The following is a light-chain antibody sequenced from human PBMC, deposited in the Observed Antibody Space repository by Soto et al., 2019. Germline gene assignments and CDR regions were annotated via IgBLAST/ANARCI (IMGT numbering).Light chain of an antibody. J-gene: IGKJ4*01. Sequence: ELVLTQSPGTLSLSPGESATLSCRASQSVSHFLAWYQQKPGQAPRLLIYDTSSRATGIPGRFSGSVSGTDFTLTIDSLEPDDSAFYYCQQRTDWPTFGGGTKVEI. CDR3: QQRTDWPT. V-gene: IGKV3-11*01. CDR2: DTS. CDR1: QSVSHF.